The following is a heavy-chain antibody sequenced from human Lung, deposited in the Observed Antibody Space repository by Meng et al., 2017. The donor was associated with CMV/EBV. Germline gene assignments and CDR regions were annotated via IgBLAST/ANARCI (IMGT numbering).Heavy chain of an antibody. CDR2: IDWDDDK. J-gene: IGHJ4*02. CDR3: ARMGYGYNYFDY. D-gene: IGHD5-24*01. V-gene: IGHV2-70D*14. CDR1: GFSLSTSRMR. Sequence: SGXXLVXPTQTLTLTCTFSGFSLSTSRMRVSWIRQPPGKALEWLARIDWDDDKFYSTSLKTRLTISKDTSKNQVVLTMTNMDPVDTATYYCARMGYGYNYFDYWXQGTLVTVYS.